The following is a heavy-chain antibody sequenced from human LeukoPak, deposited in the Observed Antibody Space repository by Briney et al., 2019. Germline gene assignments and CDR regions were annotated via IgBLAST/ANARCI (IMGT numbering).Heavy chain of an antibody. J-gene: IGHJ4*02. CDR2: IYSGGST. CDR1: GFTVSSNY. V-gene: IGHV3-53*01. CDR3: SRGAARAFDY. Sequence: GGSLRLSCAASGFTVSSNYMSWVRQAPGKGLEWVSVIYSGGSTFYADSVKGRFTISRDNSKNTLYLQMNSLRAEDTAVYYCSRGAARAFDYWGQGTLVTVSS. D-gene: IGHD6-6*01.